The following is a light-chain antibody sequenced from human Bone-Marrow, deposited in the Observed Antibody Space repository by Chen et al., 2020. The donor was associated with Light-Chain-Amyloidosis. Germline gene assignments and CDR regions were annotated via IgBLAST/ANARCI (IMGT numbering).Light chain of an antibody. Sequence: QSALTQPASVSGSPGQSTTIPCPGTSSDVGGDNHVSWYQQHPDKAPKLMSYEVTNRPSWVPDRFSGSKSDNTASLTISGLQTEDEADYFCSSYTITNTLVFGSGTRVTVL. CDR3: SSYTITNTLV. J-gene: IGLJ1*01. V-gene: IGLV2-14*01. CDR1: SSDVGGDNH. CDR2: EVT.